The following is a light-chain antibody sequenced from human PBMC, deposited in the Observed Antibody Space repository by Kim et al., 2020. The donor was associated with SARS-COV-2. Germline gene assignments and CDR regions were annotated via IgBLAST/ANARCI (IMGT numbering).Light chain of an antibody. CDR2: GNS. CDR3: QSYDSSLSGWV. J-gene: IGLJ3*02. Sequence: QRVTISCTGSSSNIGSGDDVHWYQHLPGTAPILLISGNSKRPSGVPDRFSGSKLGTSASRAITGLEDEDEADYYSQSYDSSLSGWVSGGGTQLTVL. CDR1: SSNIGSGDD. V-gene: IGLV1-40*01.